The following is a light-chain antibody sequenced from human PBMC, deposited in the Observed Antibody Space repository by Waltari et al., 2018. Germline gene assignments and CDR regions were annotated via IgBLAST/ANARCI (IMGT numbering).Light chain of an antibody. CDR3: QSFDASLGYV. V-gene: IGLV1-40*01. J-gene: IGLJ1*01. CDR1: SPTIGAHYD. CDR2: ANN. Sequence: QSVLTQPPSMSGAPGQRVTISCTGSSPTIGAHYDVPWYQQPPETSPKLLIYANNNRPSEVPDRFSASKSGTSAFLAIAGLQPEDEADYYCQSFDASLGYVFGTGTRVTVL.